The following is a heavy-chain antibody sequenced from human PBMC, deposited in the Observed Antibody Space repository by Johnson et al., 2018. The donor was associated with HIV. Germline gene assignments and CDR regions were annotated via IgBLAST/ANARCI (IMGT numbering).Heavy chain of an antibody. D-gene: IGHD3-10*01. CDR1: GFTFSSYW. CDR3: ARVWYVYGSGSLIDAFDI. V-gene: IGHV3-30*03. CDR2: ISYDGSNK. J-gene: IGHJ3*02. Sequence: QVQLVESGGGLVQPGGSLRLSCAASGFTFSSYWMSWVRQAPGKGLEWVAVISYDGSNKYYADSVKGRFTISRDNAKNSLYLQMNSLRDDDTAMYYCARVWYVYGSGSLIDAFDIWGQGTMVTVSS.